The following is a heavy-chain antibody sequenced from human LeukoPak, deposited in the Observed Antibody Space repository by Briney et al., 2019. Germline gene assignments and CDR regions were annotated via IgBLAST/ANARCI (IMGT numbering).Heavy chain of an antibody. CDR3: ARESSGYFY. D-gene: IGHD3-22*01. CDR2: ISSGSSFI. V-gene: IGHV3-21*01. CDR1: GFTFSTYC. Sequence: GGYLRLSCAASGFTFSTYCMNWVRQAPGKGLEWVSSISSGSSFIYYADSVKGRFTISRDNAKNSLFLQMNSLRAEDTAVYYCARESSGYFYWGQGTLVTVSS. J-gene: IGHJ4*02.